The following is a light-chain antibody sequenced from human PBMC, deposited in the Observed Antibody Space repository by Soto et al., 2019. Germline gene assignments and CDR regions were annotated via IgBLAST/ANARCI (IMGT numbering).Light chain of an antibody. CDR1: QNILYSSNNKNY. V-gene: IGKV4-1*01. J-gene: IGKJ1*01. CDR2: WAS. CDR3: QQYYSIPWT. Sequence: DIVMTQSPDFLAVSLGERATINCKSSQNILYSSNNKNYLAWYQHKLGQPPRLLIYWASTRDSGVPDRFSGSGSGTDFTLTINSLQPEDVAVYYCQQYYSIPWTFGQGTKVEIK.